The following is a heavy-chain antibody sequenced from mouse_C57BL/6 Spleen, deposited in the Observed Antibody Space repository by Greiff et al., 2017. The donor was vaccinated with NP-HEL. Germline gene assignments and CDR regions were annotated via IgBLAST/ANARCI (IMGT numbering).Heavy chain of an antibody. Sequence: EVKLQESGTVLARPGASVKMSCKTSGYTFTSYWMHWVKQRPGQGLEWIGAIYPGNSDTSYNQKFKGKAKLTAVTSASTAYMELSSLTNEDSAVYYCTRSIYYDYDEGAWFAYWGQGTLVTVSA. CDR1: GYTFTSYW. V-gene: IGHV1-5*01. D-gene: IGHD2-4*01. CDR3: TRSIYYDYDEGAWFAY. CDR2: IYPGNSDT. J-gene: IGHJ3*01.